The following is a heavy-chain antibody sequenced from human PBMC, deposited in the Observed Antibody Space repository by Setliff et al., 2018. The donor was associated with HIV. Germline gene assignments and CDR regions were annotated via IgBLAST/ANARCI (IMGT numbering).Heavy chain of an antibody. CDR1: GFTFSTYW. Sequence: PGGSLRLSCAASGFTFSTYWWSWVRQAPGKGLEWVANIKQDGSEEYYVDSVKGRFTISRDGARNSLYLQMNSLRDEDTAVYYCARGRGESRTNYFDYWGQGTLVTVSS. CDR3: ARGRGESRTNYFDY. J-gene: IGHJ4*02. CDR2: IKQDGSEE. V-gene: IGHV3-7*03.